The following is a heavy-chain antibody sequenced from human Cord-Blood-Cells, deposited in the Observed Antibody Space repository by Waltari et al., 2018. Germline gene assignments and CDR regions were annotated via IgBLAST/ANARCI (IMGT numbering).Heavy chain of an antibody. V-gene: IGHV6-1*01. CDR3: ARAGYCSSTSCYAFDI. CDR2: TYYRSKWYN. Sequence: QVQLQQSGPGLVKPSKTLSLTCPISGDSVSSNSAAWNWIRQSPSRGLEWLGRTYYRSKWYNDYAVSVKSRITIHPDTSKNQFSLQLNSVTPEDTAVYYCARAGYCSSTSCYAFDIWGQGTMVTVSS. D-gene: IGHD2-2*01. J-gene: IGHJ3*02. CDR1: GDSVSSNSAA.